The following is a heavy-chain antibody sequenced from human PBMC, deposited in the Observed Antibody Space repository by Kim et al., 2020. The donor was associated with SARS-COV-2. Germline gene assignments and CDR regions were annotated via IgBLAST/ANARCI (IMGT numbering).Heavy chain of an antibody. J-gene: IGHJ3*02. V-gene: IGHV1-69*13. CDR3: ARVSSGWYRAFDI. Sequence: SVKVSCKASGGTFSSYAISWVRQAPGQGLEWMGGIIPIFGTANYAQKFQGRVTITADESTSTAYMELSSLRSEDTAVYYCARVSSGWYRAFDIWGQGTMVTVSS. CDR1: GGTFSSYA. CDR2: IIPIFGTA. D-gene: IGHD6-19*01.